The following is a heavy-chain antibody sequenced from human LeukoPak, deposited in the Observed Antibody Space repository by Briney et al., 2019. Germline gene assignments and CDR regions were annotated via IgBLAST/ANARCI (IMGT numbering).Heavy chain of an antibody. CDR2: IYYSGST. V-gene: IGHV4-39*01. CDR3: ARPTVNPNYFDY. D-gene: IGHD2-21*02. Sequence: PSETLSFTCTVSGGSTSSSSYYWGWIRQPPGKGLEWIGSIYYSGSTYYNPSLKSRVTISVDTSKNQFSLKLSSVIAADTAVYYCARPTVNPNYFDYWGQGTLVTVSS. J-gene: IGHJ4*02. CDR1: GGSTSSSSYY.